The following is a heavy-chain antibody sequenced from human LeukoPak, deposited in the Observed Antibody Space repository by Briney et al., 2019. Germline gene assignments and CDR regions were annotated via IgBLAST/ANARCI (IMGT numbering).Heavy chain of an antibody. D-gene: IGHD6-25*01. V-gene: IGHV3-23*01. CDR3: AKEPNAYSSGWYFQD. CDR2: ITTTGSST. J-gene: IGHJ1*01. Sequence: QSGGSLRLSCAASGFTFSSYAMTWVRQAPGKGLEWVSAITTTGSSTYYADSVKGRFTISRDNSKNTLDLQMDSLRAEDTAVYFCAKEPNAYSSGWYFQDWGQGTLVTVSS. CDR1: GFTFSSYA.